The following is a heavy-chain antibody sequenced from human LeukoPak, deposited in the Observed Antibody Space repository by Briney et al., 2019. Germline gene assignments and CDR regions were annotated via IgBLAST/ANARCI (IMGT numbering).Heavy chain of an antibody. D-gene: IGHD3-22*01. J-gene: IGHJ4*02. CDR2: INPNSGGT. CDR1: GYTFTSYD. CDR3: ARGSSGYDY. V-gene: IGHV1-2*02. Sequence: ASVKVSCKASGYTFTSYDINWVRQAPGQGLEWMGWINPNSGGTNYAQKFQGRVTMTRDTSISTAYMELSRLRSDDTAVYYCARGSSGYDYWGQGTLVTVSS.